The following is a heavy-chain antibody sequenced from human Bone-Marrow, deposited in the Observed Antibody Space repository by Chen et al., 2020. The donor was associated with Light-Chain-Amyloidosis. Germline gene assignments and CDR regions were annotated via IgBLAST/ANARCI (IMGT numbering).Heavy chain of an antibody. V-gene: IGHV3-21*01. J-gene: IGHJ3*02. CDR1: GFTFSSYS. CDR2: ISSSSSYI. CDR3: VRHLGAWDDRDAFDI. D-gene: IGHD1-1*01. Sequence: EVQLVESGGGLVKPGGSLRLSCAASGFTFSSYSMNWVRQAPGKGLEWVSSISSSSSYIYYADSVKGRFTISRDNAKNSLYLQMNSLRAEDTAMYYCVRHLGAWDDRDAFDIWGQGTMVTVSS.